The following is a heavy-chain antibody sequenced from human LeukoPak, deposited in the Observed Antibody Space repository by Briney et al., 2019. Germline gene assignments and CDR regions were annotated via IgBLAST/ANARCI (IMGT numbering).Heavy chain of an antibody. J-gene: IGHJ4*02. V-gene: IGHV3-15*01. Sequence: GGSLRLSCAASGFTFSNAWMSWVRQAPGKGLEWVGRIKSKTDGGTTDYAAPVKGRFTISRDDSKNTLYLQMNRLRAEDTAVYYCAKGQGFFYGSGSPPDGDYWGQGTLVTVSS. CDR2: IKSKTDGGTT. D-gene: IGHD3-10*01. CDR1: GFTFSNAW. CDR3: AKGQGFFYGSGSPPDGDY.